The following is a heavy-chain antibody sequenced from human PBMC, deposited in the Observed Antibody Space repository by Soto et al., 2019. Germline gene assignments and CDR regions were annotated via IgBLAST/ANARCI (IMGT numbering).Heavy chain of an antibody. CDR1: GGSISSYY. D-gene: IGHD4-17*01. J-gene: IGHJ6*02. CDR2: IYYSGST. CDR3: ARDREQRTTTVVKPYYYYYGMDV. Sequence: SETLSLTCTVSGGSISSYYWSWIRQPPGKGLEWIGYIYYSGSTNYNPSLKSRVTISVDTSKNQFSLKLSSVTAADTAVYYCARDREQRTTTVVKPYYYYYGMDVWGQGTTVTVSS. V-gene: IGHV4-59*01.